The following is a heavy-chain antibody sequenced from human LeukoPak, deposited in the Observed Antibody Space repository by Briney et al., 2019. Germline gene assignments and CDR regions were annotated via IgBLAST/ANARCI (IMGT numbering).Heavy chain of an antibody. CDR1: GGSISSYY. V-gene: IGHV4-59*01. Sequence: NPSETLSLTCTVSGGSISSYYWSWIRQPPGKGLEWIGYIYYSGSTSYNPSLKSRVTISVDTSKNQFSLKLSSVTAADTAVYYCARAPREYDGSGYLYYYYYYGMDVWGQGTTVTVSS. J-gene: IGHJ6*02. CDR3: ARAPREYDGSGYLYYYYYYGMDV. CDR2: IYYSGST. D-gene: IGHD3-22*01.